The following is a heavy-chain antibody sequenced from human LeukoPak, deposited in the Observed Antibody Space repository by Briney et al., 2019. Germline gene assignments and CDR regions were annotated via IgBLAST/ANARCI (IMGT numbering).Heavy chain of an antibody. V-gene: IGHV1-2*02. J-gene: IGHJ4*02. CDR1: GYTFTGYY. CDR2: INPYSGDT. D-gene: IGHD3-22*01. Sequence: ASVKVSCKASGYTFTGYYIHWVRQAPGQGLEWMGWINPYSGDTNSAQKFQGRVTITRDTSISTAYMELSRLRSDDTAVYYCARVTYDSSGYYLDYWGQGTLVTVSS. CDR3: ARVTYDSSGYYLDY.